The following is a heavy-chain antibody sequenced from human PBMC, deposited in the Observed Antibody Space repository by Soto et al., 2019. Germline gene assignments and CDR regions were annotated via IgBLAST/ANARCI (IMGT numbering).Heavy chain of an antibody. J-gene: IGHJ4*02. CDR3: AKGGPDGFCSGGRGYFDY. CDR2: ISWNSNII. D-gene: IGHD2-15*01. CDR1: GFTFDDYA. V-gene: IGHV3-9*01. Sequence: EVQLVESGGGLVQPGRSLRLSCAASGFTFDDYAMHWVRRVPGKGLEWVSSISWNSNIIGYADSVKGRFTISRDNAKNSLYLKMISLRPEDTALYYCAKGGPDGFCSGGRGYFDYGGKGTLVTVSS.